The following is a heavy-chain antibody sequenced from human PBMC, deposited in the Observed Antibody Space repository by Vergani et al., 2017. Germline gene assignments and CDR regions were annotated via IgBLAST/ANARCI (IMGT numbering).Heavy chain of an antibody. D-gene: IGHD2-2*01. CDR3: AKTAYQLQYYYYYYYMDV. J-gene: IGHJ6*03. CDR2: ISYDGSNK. Sequence: VLLVESGGGVVQPGRSLRLSCAASGFTFSSYGMHWVRQAPGKGLEWVAVISYDGSNKYYADSVKGRFTISRDNSKNTLYLQMNSLRAEDTAVYYCAKTAYQLQYYYYYYYMDVWGKGTTVTVSS. CDR1: GFTFSSYG. V-gene: IGHV3-30*18.